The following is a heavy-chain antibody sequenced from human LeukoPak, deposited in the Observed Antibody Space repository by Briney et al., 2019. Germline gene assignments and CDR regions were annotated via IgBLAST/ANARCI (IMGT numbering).Heavy chain of an antibody. CDR3: ARATIFGVVGYYYYMDV. CDR1: GFTFDDYG. D-gene: IGHD3-3*01. Sequence: GGSLRLSCAASGFTFDDYGMSWVRQAPGKGLEWASGINWNGGSTGYADSVKGRFTISRDNAKNSLYLQMNSLRAEDTALYYCARATIFGVVGYYYYMDVWGKGTTVTVSS. J-gene: IGHJ6*03. CDR2: INWNGGST. V-gene: IGHV3-20*04.